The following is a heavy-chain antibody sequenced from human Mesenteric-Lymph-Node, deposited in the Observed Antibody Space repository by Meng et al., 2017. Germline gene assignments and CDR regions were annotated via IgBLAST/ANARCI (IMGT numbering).Heavy chain of an antibody. J-gene: IGHJ4*02. V-gene: IGHV1-8*01. Sequence: QVQLVVYGAEVKKPGASVKVSCKASGYTFTSYDINWVRQGTGQGLEWMGWMNPNRGTTGYAQKFQGRVTMTRNISKSTAYMDLSSLRSEDTAVYYCATGVADFEYWGQGTLVTVSS. CDR2: MNPNRGTT. CDR1: GYTFTSYD. CDR3: ATGVADFEY. D-gene: IGHD6-19*01.